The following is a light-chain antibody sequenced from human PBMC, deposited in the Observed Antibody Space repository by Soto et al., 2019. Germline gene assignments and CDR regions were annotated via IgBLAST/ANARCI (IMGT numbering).Light chain of an antibody. V-gene: IGKV3-11*01. CDR2: DAS. CDR1: QSVSTF. J-gene: IGKJ1*01. Sequence: EIVLTQSPATLSLSPGERAPLSCRASQSVSTFLAWYPQKPGQAPRLLIYDASNRATGIPARFSGSGSGTDFTLTISSLEPEDFAAYYCQQRINWPRTFGQGTKVDIK. CDR3: QQRINWPRT.